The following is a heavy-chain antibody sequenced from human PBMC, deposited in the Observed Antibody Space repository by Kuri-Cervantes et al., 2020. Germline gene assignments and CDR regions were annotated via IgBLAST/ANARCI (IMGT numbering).Heavy chain of an antibody. V-gene: IGHV6-1*01. CDR3: ARDRSGGGFYYYMDV. CDR1: GDSVSIYSVG. Sequence: LRLSCAISGDSVSIYSVGWNWIRQSPSRGLEWLGRTLYGSNKWNPDYAVSVNSRITINPDTSKNQFSLQLNSVTPEDTAVYYCARDRSGGGFYYYMDVWGKGTTVTVSS. D-gene: IGHD1-14*01. J-gene: IGHJ6*03. CDR2: TLYGSNKWNP.